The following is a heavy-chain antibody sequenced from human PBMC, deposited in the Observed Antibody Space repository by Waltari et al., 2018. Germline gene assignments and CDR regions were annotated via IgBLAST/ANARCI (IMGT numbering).Heavy chain of an antibody. CDR1: GGSFSGYY. Sequence: QVQLQQWGAGLLKPSETLSLTCAVYGGSFSGYYWSWIRQPPGEGLGWIGEINHGGSTNYNPSLKSRVTISVDTSKNQFSLKLSAVTAADTAVYYCARGPGVLAFDIWGQGTMVTVSS. CDR2: INHGGST. D-gene: IGHD2-8*01. V-gene: IGHV4-34*01. J-gene: IGHJ3*02. CDR3: ARGPGVLAFDI.